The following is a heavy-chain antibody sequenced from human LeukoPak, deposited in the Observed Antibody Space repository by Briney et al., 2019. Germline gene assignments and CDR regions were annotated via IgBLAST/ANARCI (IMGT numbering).Heavy chain of an antibody. CDR1: GHTFTSYG. CDR3: ARAPRRGSSWFNWFDP. J-gene: IGHJ5*02. V-gene: IGHV1-18*01. Sequence: ASVKVSCKASGHTFTSYGISWVRQAPGQGLEWMGWISAYNGNTNYAQKLQGRVTMTTDTSTSTAYMELRSLRSDDTAVYYCARAPRRGSSWFNWFDPWGQGTLVTVPS. D-gene: IGHD6-13*01. CDR2: ISAYNGNT.